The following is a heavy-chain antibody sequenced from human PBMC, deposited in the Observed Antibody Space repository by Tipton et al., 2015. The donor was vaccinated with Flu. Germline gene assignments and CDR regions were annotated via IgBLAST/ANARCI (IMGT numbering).Heavy chain of an antibody. V-gene: IGHV3-48*03. D-gene: IGHD1-26*01. J-gene: IGHJ4*02. Sequence: GSLRLSCAASGFTFSTYEMNWVRQAPGKGLEWVSYIGSGGGNMYYADSVRGRFTISRDNAKNSLYLQMNSLRAEDTAVYYCATESYRRFDYWGQGTLVTVSS. CDR2: IGSGGGNM. CDR3: ATESYRRFDY. CDR1: GFTFSTYE.